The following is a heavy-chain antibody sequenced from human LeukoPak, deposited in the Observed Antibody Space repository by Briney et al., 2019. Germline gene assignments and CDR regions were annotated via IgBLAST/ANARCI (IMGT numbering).Heavy chain of an antibody. D-gene: IGHD2-2*01. CDR2: IIPIFGTA. CDR1: GGTFSSYA. CDR3: ASGRTDIVVVPATLRNYYFDY. V-gene: IGHV1-69*06. J-gene: IGHJ4*02. Sequence: GASVKVSCKASGGTFSSYAISRVRQAPGQGLEWMGGIIPIFGTANYAQKFQGRVTITADKPTNTAYMELSSLRSEDTAVYYCASGRTDIVVVPATLRNYYFDYWGQGTLVTVSS.